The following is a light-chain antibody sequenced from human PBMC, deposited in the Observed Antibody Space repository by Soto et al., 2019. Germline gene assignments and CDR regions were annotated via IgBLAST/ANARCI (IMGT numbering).Light chain of an antibody. CDR2: ATS. Sequence: DIQMTQSPSSLSAPLGDRVTITCRASQNIDNYLNWYQQKPGKAPKLLIYATSTLQSGVPSRFSGSGSGTEFTLTISSLQAEDFATYFCQESYISPAVSFGGGTKVEIK. CDR1: QNIDNY. CDR3: QESYISPAVS. J-gene: IGKJ4*01. V-gene: IGKV1-39*01.